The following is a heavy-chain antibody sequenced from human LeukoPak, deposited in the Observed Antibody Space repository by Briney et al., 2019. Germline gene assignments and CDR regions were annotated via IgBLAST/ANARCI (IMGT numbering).Heavy chain of an antibody. CDR2: ISSSSRYI. D-gene: IGHD2-8*01. J-gene: IGHJ3*02. CDR3: ARGRRVYCTNGVCYTRGAFDI. CDR1: GFTFTSYS. V-gene: IGHV3-21*01. Sequence: GGSLRLSRAASGFTFTSYSMNWVPQAPGKGLEWVSAISSSSRYIYYADSVKGRFTISRDNAKNSLYLQMNSLRAEDTAVYYCARGRRVYCTNGVCYTRGAFDIWGQGTMVTVSS.